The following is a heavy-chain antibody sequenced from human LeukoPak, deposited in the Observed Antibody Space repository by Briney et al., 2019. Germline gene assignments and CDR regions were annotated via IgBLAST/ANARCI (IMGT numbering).Heavy chain of an antibody. CDR1: GGSVSSGTYY. CDR3: ARSGAYDSSGYYEY. D-gene: IGHD3-22*01. J-gene: IGHJ4*02. CDR2: IFYNGST. V-gene: IGHV4-61*01. Sequence: SETLSLTCTISGGSVSSGTYYWSWIRQPPGKGLEWIGYIFYNGSTHYNPSLSSRVTISVDTSKNQFSLRLSSVTAADTAVYYCARSGAYDSSGYYEYWSQGTLVTVSS.